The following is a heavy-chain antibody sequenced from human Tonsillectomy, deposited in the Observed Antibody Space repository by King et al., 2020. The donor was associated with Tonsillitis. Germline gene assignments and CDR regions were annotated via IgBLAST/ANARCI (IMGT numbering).Heavy chain of an antibody. V-gene: IGHV3-7*01. D-gene: IGHD3-3*01. CDR2: INQDGSDK. CDR1: GFTFGSYW. CDR3: ARTWSAFDY. Sequence: VQLVESGGGLVQPGGSLRLSCAASGFTFGSYWMTWVRQAPGKGLEWVASINQDGSDKIYVDSVRGRFTISRDNAKNSLYLQMNSPRAEDTAVYYCARTWSAFDYWGQGTLVTVSS. J-gene: IGHJ4*02.